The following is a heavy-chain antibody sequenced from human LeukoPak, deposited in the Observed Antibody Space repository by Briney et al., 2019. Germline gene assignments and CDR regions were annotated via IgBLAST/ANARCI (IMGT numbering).Heavy chain of an antibody. J-gene: IGHJ4*02. Sequence: GESLQISCKGSGYSFTSYWIGWVRQMPGKGLEWMGIIYPGDSDNRYSPSFQGLVTISADKSISTTCLQWRSLKASDTAMFFCARRVVVASTSLGDFDYWGQGTLVTVSS. CDR2: IYPGDSDN. D-gene: IGHD2-15*01. CDR3: ARRVVVASTSLGDFDY. CDR1: GYSFTSYW. V-gene: IGHV5-51*01.